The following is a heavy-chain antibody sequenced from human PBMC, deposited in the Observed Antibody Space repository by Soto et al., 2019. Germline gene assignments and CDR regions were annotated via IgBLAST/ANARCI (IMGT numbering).Heavy chain of an antibody. J-gene: IGHJ4*02. CDR2: VTGSGGTT. Sequence: QPGGSLRLSCAASGFTFSSYAMSWVRQAPGKGLEWVSDVTGSGGTTYYADSVKGRFTISRDNSKNTLYLQMNSLRAEDMALYYCVKRYSSTWYYFDYWGQGTLVTVSS. D-gene: IGHD6-13*01. V-gene: IGHV3-23*01. CDR1: GFTFSSYA. CDR3: VKRYSSTWYYFDY.